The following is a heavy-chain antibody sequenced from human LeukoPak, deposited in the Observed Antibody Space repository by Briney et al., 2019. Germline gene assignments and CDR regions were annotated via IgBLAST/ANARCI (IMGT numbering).Heavy chain of an antibody. CDR3: AKDRWDSVIVPALGDLGY. V-gene: IGHV3-23*01. CDR2: ISGSGGTT. Sequence: GGSLRPSCAASGFTFSSYAMTWVRQAPGKGLEWVSGISGSGGTTYYADSVKGRFTISRDNSNNTLYLQMNSLRAEDTAVYYCAKDRWDSVIVPALGDLGYWGQGTLVTVSS. CDR1: GFTFSSYA. D-gene: IGHD2-2*01. J-gene: IGHJ4*02.